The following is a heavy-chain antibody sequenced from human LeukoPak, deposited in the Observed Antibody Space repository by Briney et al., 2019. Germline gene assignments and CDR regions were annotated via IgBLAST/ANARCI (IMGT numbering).Heavy chain of an antibody. CDR1: GFTFSSYA. Sequence: GGSLRLSCAASGFTFSSYAMSWVRQAPGKGLEWVSAISGSGGSTYYADSVKGRFTISRDNSKNTLYLQMNSLRAEDTAVYYCAKDSVLLWFGELSCYFDYWGQGTLVTVSS. CDR3: AKDSVLLWFGELSCYFDY. V-gene: IGHV3-23*01. J-gene: IGHJ4*02. CDR2: ISGSGGST. D-gene: IGHD3-10*01.